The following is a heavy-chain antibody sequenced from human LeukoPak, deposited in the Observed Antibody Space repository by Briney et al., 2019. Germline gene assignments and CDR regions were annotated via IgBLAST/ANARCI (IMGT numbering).Heavy chain of an antibody. Sequence: SETLSLTCSVSGGSISSYHWSWIRQPPGKGLEWIGYIYYSGSTNYNPSLKSRVTISVDTSKNQFSLKLSSVTAADTAVYYCARQDSSGWYIDYWGQGTLVTVSS. CDR1: GGSISSYH. V-gene: IGHV4-59*01. CDR3: ARQDSSGWYIDY. CDR2: IYYSGST. D-gene: IGHD6-19*01. J-gene: IGHJ4*02.